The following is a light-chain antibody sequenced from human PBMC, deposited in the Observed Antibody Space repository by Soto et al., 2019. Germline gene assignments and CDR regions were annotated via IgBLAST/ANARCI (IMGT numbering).Light chain of an antibody. CDR2: DAS. CDR1: QSISSW. J-gene: IGKJ1*01. Sequence: DIQMTQSPSTLSASVGDRVTITCRASQSISSWLAWDQQKPGKAPKLLIYDASSLESGVPSRFSGSGSGTEFTLTISSLQPDDCATYYCQQYNRYLTFGQGTKLEIK. CDR3: QQYNRYLT. V-gene: IGKV1-5*01.